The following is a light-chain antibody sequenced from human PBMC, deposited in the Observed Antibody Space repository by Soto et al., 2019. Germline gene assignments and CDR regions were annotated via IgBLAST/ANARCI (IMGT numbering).Light chain of an antibody. Sequence: QSVLTQPPSVSAAPGQKVTISGSGSSPNIGENYVSWYQQFPGTAPKLLIYDNNKRPSGIPDRFSGSKSGTSATLGITGLQTGDEADYHCGSWDNSLTAGVFGGGTKLTVL. CDR2: DNN. V-gene: IGLV1-51*01. CDR1: SPNIGENY. CDR3: GSWDNSLTAGV. J-gene: IGLJ2*01.